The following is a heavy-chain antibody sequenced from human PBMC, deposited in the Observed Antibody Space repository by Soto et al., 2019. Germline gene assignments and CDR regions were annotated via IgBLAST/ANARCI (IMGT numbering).Heavy chain of an antibody. D-gene: IGHD2-15*01. CDR2: INHSGST. CDR3: ARVRPSIVVVVAAKARWFDP. CDR1: GGSFSGYY. Sequence: PSETLSLTCAVYGGSFSGYYWSWIRQPPGKGLEWIGEINHSGSTNYNPSLKSRVTISVDTSKNQFSLKLSSVTAADTAVYYCARVRPSIVVVVAAKARWFDPWGQGTLVTV. V-gene: IGHV4-34*01. J-gene: IGHJ5*02.